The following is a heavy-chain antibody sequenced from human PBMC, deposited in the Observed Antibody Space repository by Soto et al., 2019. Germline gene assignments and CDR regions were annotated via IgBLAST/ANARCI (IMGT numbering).Heavy chain of an antibody. CDR1: GFTFSAYA. Sequence: GGSLRLSCAASGFTFSAYAMIWVRQAPGKGLEWVSAISGSGDSTYYADSVKGRFTISRDNSKNALYLQMSSLRAEDTAIYYCAKDSFINLRGYDSYWGQGTLVTVSS. CDR3: AKDSFINLRGYDSY. D-gene: IGHD5-12*01. CDR2: ISGSGDST. J-gene: IGHJ4*02. V-gene: IGHV3-23*01.